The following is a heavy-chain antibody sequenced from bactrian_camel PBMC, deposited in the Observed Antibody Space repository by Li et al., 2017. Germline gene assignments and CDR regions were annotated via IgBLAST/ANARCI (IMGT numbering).Heavy chain of an antibody. CDR2: TDADGSR. J-gene: IGHJ4*01. CDR1: GSINNRYC. D-gene: IGHD6*01. CDR3: AAPYAWYQRCDSVTYNY. Sequence: VQLVESGGDSVQTGGSLRLSCEVSGSINNRYCMGWFRQRQGNEREGVAATDADGSRHYADSLKGRFTISRDNAKNTLYLQMNSLKPEDTAMYYCAAPYAWYQRCDSVTYNYWGQGTQVTVS. V-gene: IGHV3S9*01.